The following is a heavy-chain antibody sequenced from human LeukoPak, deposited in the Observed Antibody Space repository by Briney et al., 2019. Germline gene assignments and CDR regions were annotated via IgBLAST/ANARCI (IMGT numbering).Heavy chain of an antibody. CDR1: GFTFSSYG. J-gene: IGHJ4*02. CDR3: AKDLGIAVAPAGYFDY. D-gene: IGHD6-19*01. Sequence: GGSLRLSRAASGFTFSSYGMHWVRQAPGKGLEWVAVISYDGSNKYYAGSVKGRFTISRDNSKNTLYLQMNSLRVEDTAVYYCAKDLGIAVAPAGYFDYWGQGTLVTVSS. V-gene: IGHV3-30*18. CDR2: ISYDGSNK.